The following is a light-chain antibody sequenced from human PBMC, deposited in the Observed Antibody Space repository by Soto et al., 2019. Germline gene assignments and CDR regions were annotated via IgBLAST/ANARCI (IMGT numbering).Light chain of an antibody. CDR2: DVS. CDR3: SSYTSSNTLL. CDR1: SSDVGGYNY. J-gene: IGLJ1*01. V-gene: IGLV2-14*01. Sequence: QSVLTQPASVSGSPGQSITISCTGTSSDVGGYNYVSWYQQHPGKAPKLMIYDVSNRPSGVSNRFSGSKSGNTASLTISGLQAEDEADYYCSSYTSSNTLLFGTGTKVTVL.